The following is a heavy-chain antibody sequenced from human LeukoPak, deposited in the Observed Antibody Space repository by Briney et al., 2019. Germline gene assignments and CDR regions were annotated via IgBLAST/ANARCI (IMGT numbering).Heavy chain of an antibody. CDR3: ARYQLLFHYYYGMDV. CDR2: ISSSSSYI. CDR1: GFTFSSYS. D-gene: IGHD2-2*01. Sequence: GGSLRLSCAASGFTFSSYSMNWVRQAPGKGLEWVSSISSSSSYIYYADSVKGRFTISRDNAKNSLYLQMNSLRAEDTAVYYCARYQLLFHYYYGMDVWGQGTTVTVSS. J-gene: IGHJ6*02. V-gene: IGHV3-21*01.